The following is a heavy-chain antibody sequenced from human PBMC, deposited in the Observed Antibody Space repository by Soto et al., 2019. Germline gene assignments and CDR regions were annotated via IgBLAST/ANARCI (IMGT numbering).Heavy chain of an antibody. J-gene: IGHJ4*02. CDR1: GLTFSSWS. V-gene: IGHV3-48*01. CDR3: ARVASGGHYSTAY. Sequence: EVQLVESGGGLVQPGGSLRLSCVASGLTFSSWSMNWVRQTPGKGLELISYIRTSSSATKYADSVKGRFTISRDDAKNSLYLQMNSLRVEDTAVYYCARVASGGHYSTAYWGQGTLVTVSS. D-gene: IGHD3-22*01. CDR2: IRTSSSAT.